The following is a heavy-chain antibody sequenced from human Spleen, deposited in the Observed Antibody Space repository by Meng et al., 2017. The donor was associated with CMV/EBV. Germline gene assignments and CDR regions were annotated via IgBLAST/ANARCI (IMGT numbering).Heavy chain of an antibody. J-gene: IGHJ6*02. CDR2: VYYSGST. V-gene: IGHV4-61*01. Sequence: SETLSLTCTVSGGSVSSGSYYWSWIRQPPGKGLEWIGYVYYSGSTNYNPSLKSRLTISVDTSKNQFSLNLNSVTAADTAVYYCAREMYSNSPRFYYGMDVWGQGTTVTVSS. CDR1: GGSVSSGSYY. CDR3: AREMYSNSPRFYYGMDV. D-gene: IGHD6-13*01.